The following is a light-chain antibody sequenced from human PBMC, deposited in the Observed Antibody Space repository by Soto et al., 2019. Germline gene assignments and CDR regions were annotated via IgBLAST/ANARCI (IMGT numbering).Light chain of an antibody. Sequence: EIVMTQSPAALSVSPGGRATLSCRASQSISDTLAWYQRKPGQAPRLLIYGASARATGFPARFSGSGSGTDFTLTISSLQSEDFAVYYCQQYNNWPWTFGQGTKADIK. CDR2: GAS. CDR3: QQYNNWPWT. V-gene: IGKV3-15*01. J-gene: IGKJ1*01. CDR1: QSISDT.